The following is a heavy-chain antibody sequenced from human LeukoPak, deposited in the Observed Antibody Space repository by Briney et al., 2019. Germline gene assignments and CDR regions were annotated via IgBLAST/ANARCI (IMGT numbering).Heavy chain of an antibody. CDR3: ARVPRSENYYYYGMDV. Sequence: SETLSLTCTVSGGSISSYYWSWIRQPPGKGLEWIGYIYYSGSTNYNSSLKSRVTISVDTSKNQFSLKLSSVTAADTAVYYCARVPRSENYYYYGMDVWGQGTTVTVSS. D-gene: IGHD3-3*01. J-gene: IGHJ6*02. CDR1: GGSISSYY. CDR2: IYYSGST. V-gene: IGHV4-59*01.